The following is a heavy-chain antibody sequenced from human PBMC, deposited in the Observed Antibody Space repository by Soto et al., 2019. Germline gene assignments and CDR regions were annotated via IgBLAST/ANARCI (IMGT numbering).Heavy chain of an antibody. Sequence: SETLSLTCTVSGGSISSGGYYWSWIRQHPGKGLEWIGYIYYSGSTYYNPSLKSRVTISVDTSKNQFSLKLSSVTAADTAVYYCAREDGGAIGSDQQQGLFDPWGQGTLVTVSS. D-gene: IGHD2-2*01. J-gene: IGHJ5*02. CDR1: GGSISSGGYY. CDR2: IYYSGST. V-gene: IGHV4-31*03. CDR3: AREDGGAIGSDQQQGLFDP.